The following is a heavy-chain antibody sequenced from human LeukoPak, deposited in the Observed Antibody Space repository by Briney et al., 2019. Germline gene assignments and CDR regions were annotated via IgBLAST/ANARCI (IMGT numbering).Heavy chain of an antibody. V-gene: IGHV1-3*01. D-gene: IGHD1-26*01. J-gene: IGHJ6*02. CDR2: INAGNGNT. Sequence: ASVKVSCKASGYTFTSYAMHWVRQAPGQRLEWMGWINAGNGNTKYSQKFQGRVTITRDTSASTAYMELSSLRSEDTAVYYCAREVGATMFYYYYGMDVWGRGTTVTVSS. CDR3: AREVGATMFYYYYGMDV. CDR1: GYTFTSYA.